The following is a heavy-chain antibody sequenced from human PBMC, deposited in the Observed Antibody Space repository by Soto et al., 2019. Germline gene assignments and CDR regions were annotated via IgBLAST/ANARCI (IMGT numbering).Heavy chain of an antibody. CDR1: GYSFSSYW. CDR2: VYPGDSDT. J-gene: IGHJ6*02. Sequence: GESLKISCSGSGYSFSSYWIGWVHQKPGKGLEWMGIVYPGDSDTRYSPSFQGQVIISADKSIRTAYLQWSSLKASDTAIYYCARVDWNDGYYYHGMDVWGQGTTVTVSS. D-gene: IGHD1-1*01. CDR3: ARVDWNDGYYYHGMDV. V-gene: IGHV5-51*07.